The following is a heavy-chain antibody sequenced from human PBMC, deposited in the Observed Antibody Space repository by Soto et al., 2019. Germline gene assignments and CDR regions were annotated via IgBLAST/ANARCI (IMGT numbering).Heavy chain of an antibody. D-gene: IGHD6-6*01. CDR1: GXTLSSYW. J-gene: IGHJ4*02. CDR2: ISGSGGST. Sequence: GSLRLSCAASGXTLSSYWMSWVRQAPGKGLEWVSAISGSGGSTYYADSVKGRFTISRDNSKNTLHLQMNSLRDEDTAVYYCAKASPTSHYWGQGTLVTVSS. CDR3: AKASPTSHY. V-gene: IGHV3-23*01.